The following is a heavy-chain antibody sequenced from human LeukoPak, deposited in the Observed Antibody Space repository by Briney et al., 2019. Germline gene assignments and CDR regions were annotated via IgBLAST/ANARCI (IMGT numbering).Heavy chain of an antibody. D-gene: IGHD1-1*01. Sequence: GASVKVSCKASGYTFTSYYMHWVRQAPGQGLEWMGIINPSGGSTSYAQKFQGRVNMTRDTSTSTVYMELSSLRSEDTAVYSCAREKLRGTTGTTAFDYWGQGTLVTVSS. CDR1: GYTFTSYY. CDR3: AREKLRGTTGTTAFDY. CDR2: INPSGGST. V-gene: IGHV1-46*01. J-gene: IGHJ4*02.